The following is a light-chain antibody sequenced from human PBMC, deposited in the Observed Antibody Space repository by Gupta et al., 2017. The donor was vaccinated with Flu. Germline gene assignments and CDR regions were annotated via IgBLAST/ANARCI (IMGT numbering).Light chain of an antibody. Sequence: PSFVLSSVGGRINFSCRASHVISRWLAWYQQKPGKAPKPLIFAASSLPSGVASRFSGSGSGTDFTLTINNLEPEDFGTYYCQQASSLPFTFGQGTQVESK. V-gene: IGKV1-12*01. CDR3: QQASSLPFT. J-gene: IGKJ5*01. CDR2: AAS. CDR1: HVISRW.